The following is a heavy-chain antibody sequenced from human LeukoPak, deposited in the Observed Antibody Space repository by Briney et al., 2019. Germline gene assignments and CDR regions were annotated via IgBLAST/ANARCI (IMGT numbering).Heavy chain of an antibody. CDR1: GFTFSSYA. CDR2: ISGSGGST. V-gene: IGHV3-23*01. J-gene: IGHJ6*03. CDR3: AKPEGFYYYYYYMDV. Sequence: GGSLRLSCAASGFTFSSYAMSWVRQAPGKGLEWVSAISGSGGSTYYADSVKGWFTISRDNSKNTLYLQMNSLRAEDTAVYYCAKPEGFYYYYYYMDVWGKGTTVTVSS.